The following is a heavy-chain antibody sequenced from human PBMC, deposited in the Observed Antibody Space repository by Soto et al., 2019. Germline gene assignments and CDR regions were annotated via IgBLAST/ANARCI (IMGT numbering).Heavy chain of an antibody. J-gene: IGHJ2*01. V-gene: IGHV4-59*01. CDR2: IYSSGTT. D-gene: IGHD2-21*01. CDR1: GGSSNGYY. CDR3: ARARVSAFWYFDL. Sequence: ASETLSLTCTVSGGSSNGYYYNWIRQAPGQGLEWLGNIYSSGTTKYNPSLKSRVTISVDTSKTQFSLQLSSVTAADTAIYYCARARVSAFWYFDLWGRGTLVTVSS.